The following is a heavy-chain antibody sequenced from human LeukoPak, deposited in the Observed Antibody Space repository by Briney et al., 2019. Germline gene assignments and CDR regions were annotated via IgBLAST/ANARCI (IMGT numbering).Heavy chain of an antibody. Sequence: PSETLSLTCTVSGGSISSSSYYWGWIRQPPGKGLEWIGSIYYSGSTYYNPSLKSRVTISVDTSKNQFSLRLSSVTAADTAVYYCARLGEDLALEADYWGQGTLVTVSS. J-gene: IGHJ4*02. CDR2: IYYSGST. V-gene: IGHV4-39*07. D-gene: IGHD3-3*02. CDR3: ARLGEDLALEADY. CDR1: GGSISSSSYY.